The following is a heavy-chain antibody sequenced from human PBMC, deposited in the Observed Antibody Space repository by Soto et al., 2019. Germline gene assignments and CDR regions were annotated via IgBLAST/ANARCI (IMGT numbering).Heavy chain of an antibody. CDR1: GFTFSSYG. J-gene: IGHJ4*02. CDR2: ISYDGSNK. V-gene: IGHV3-30*18. D-gene: IGHD5-18*01. CDR3: AKDEGYTASDY. Sequence: QVQLVESGGGVVQPGRSLRLSCAASGFTFSSYGMHWVRQAPGKGLEWVAVISYDGSNKYYAHSVKGRFTISRDNSKNTLYLQMNSLSAEDTAVYYCAKDEGYTASDYWGQGTLVTVSS.